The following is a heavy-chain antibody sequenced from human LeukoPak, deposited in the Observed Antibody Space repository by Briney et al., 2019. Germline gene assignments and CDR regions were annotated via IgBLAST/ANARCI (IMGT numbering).Heavy chain of an antibody. CDR2: IYYGGST. V-gene: IGHV4-59*08. J-gene: IGHJ5*02. Sequence: SETLSLTCTVSGGSISSYYWSWIRQPPGKGLEWIGYIYYGGSTNYNPSLKSRVTISVDTSKNQFSLKLSSVTAADTAVYYCARHIVVVPAAIYPPGWFDPWGQGTLVTVSS. CDR3: ARHIVVVPAAIYPPGWFDP. CDR1: GGSISSYY. D-gene: IGHD2-2*01.